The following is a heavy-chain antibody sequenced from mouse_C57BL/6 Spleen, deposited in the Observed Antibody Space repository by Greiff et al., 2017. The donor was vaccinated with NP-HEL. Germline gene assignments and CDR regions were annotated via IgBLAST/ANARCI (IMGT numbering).Heavy chain of an antibody. D-gene: IGHD1-1*01. CDR3: TTGYYGSSYRDWYFDV. V-gene: IGHV1-15*01. CDR2: IDPETGGT. CDR1: GYTFTDYE. Sequence: QVQLKQSGAELVRPGASVTLSCKASGYTFTDYEMHWVKQTPVHGLEWIGAIDPETGGTAYNQKFKGKAILTADKSSSTAYMELRSLTSEDSDVYDCTTGYYGSSYRDWYFDVWGTGTTVTVSS. J-gene: IGHJ1*03.